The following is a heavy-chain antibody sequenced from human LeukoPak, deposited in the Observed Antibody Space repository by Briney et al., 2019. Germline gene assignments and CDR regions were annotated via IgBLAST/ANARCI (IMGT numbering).Heavy chain of an antibody. CDR3: AKGRIREWLVRGYFDY. J-gene: IGHJ4*02. CDR2: ISGSGGST. Sequence: PGGSLRLSCAASGFTFSSYAMSWVRKAPGKGLEWVSAISGSGGSTYYADSVKGRFTISRDNSKNTLYLQMNSLRAEDTAVYYCAKGRIREWLVRGYFDYWGQGTLVTVSS. D-gene: IGHD6-19*01. V-gene: IGHV3-23*01. CDR1: GFTFSSYA.